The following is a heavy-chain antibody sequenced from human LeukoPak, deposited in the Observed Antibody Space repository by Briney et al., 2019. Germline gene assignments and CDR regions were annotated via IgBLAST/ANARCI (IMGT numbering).Heavy chain of an antibody. CDR2: IYTSGST. V-gene: IGHV4-4*07. CDR3: ARSHNNNWYSDS. CDR1: GGSISTY. J-gene: IGHJ4*02. D-gene: IGHD1-1*01. Sequence: SETLSLTCTVSGGSISTYWTWIRQPAGKGLEWIGHIYTSGSTNFNPSLKSRVTMSLDTSKNHFSLRLSSVTAADTAVYYCARSHNNNWYSDSWGQGTLVTVSS.